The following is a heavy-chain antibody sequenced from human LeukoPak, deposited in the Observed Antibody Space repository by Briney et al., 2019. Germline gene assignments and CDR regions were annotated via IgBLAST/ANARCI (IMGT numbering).Heavy chain of an antibody. CDR3: ARELRFLEWYRNDDAFDI. CDR2: MNPNSGNT. V-gene: IGHV1-8*01. Sequence: ASVKVSCKASGYTFTSYDINWVRQPTGQGLEWMGWMNPNSGNTGYAQKFQGRVTMTRNTSISTAYMELSSLRSEDTAVYYCARELRFLEWYRNDDAFDIWGQGTMVTVSS. D-gene: IGHD3-3*01. J-gene: IGHJ3*02. CDR1: GYTFTSYD.